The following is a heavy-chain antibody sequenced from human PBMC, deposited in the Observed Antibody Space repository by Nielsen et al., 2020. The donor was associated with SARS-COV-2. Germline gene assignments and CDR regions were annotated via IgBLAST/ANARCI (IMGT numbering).Heavy chain of an antibody. CDR2: NYNSAKT. Sequence: SETLSLTCSISGGSMNFFYWSWIRQAPGKGLEWIAYNYNSAKTMYNSTLKSRVTMSVDTSKNQLSLRLTSVTAADTAVYYCANYFAGEGGRGYWGPGTLVTVSS. J-gene: IGHJ4*02. CDR3: ANYFAGEGGRGY. V-gene: IGHV4-59*03. D-gene: IGHD2/OR15-2a*01. CDR1: GGSMNFFY.